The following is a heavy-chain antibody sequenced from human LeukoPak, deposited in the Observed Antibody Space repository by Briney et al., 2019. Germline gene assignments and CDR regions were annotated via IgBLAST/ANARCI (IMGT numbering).Heavy chain of an antibody. V-gene: IGHV4-34*01. J-gene: IGHJ5*02. Sequence: SETLSLTCAVYGGSFSGYYWSWIRQPPGKGLEWIGEINHSGSTNYNPSPKSRVTISVDTSKNQFSLKLSSVTAADTAVYYCARGLRGYGSGWYRRGHRFDPWGQGTLVTVSS. D-gene: IGHD6-19*01. CDR2: INHSGST. CDR1: GGSFSGYY. CDR3: ARGLRGYGSGWYRRGHRFDP.